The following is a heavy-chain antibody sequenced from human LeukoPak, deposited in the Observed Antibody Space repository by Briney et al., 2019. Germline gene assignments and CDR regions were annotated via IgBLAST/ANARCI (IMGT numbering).Heavy chain of an antibody. V-gene: IGHV3-21*01. CDR2: ISSTGSYI. CDR3: ARVHARGWAYFDY. CDR1: GFTFSSHS. Sequence: GGSLRLSCAASGFTFSSHSMNWVRQAPGKGLESVSSISSTGSYIYYADSVKGRFTISRDNAKNSLYLQVNSLRAEDTAVYYCARVHARGWAYFDYWGQGTLVTVSS. D-gene: IGHD6-19*01. J-gene: IGHJ4*02.